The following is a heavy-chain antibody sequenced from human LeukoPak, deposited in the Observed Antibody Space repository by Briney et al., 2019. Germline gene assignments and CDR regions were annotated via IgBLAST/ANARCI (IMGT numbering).Heavy chain of an antibody. CDR1: GFIFSSYA. D-gene: IGHD1-26*01. V-gene: IGHV3-64*01. CDR2: ISNNGGST. CDR3: ARPLSGNYWYDFDY. J-gene: IGHJ4*02. Sequence: GGSLRPSWAASGFIFSSYAMDWVRQAPGKGLEYVSAISNNGGSTYYANSVKGRFTISRDNSENTLYLQLGSLRAEDAAVYYCARPLSGNYWYDFDYWGQGTLVTVSS.